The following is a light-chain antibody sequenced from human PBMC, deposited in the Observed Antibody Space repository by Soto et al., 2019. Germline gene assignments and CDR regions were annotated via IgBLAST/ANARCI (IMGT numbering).Light chain of an antibody. CDR2: DVT. V-gene: IGLV2-14*01. Sequence: QSALTQPASVSGSPGQSITMSCTGASSDIGVYAYVSWYQHHPGEAPKLLIYDVTHRPSGVSNRFTASKSGNTASLTISGLQAEDEADYDCSAYTSRNTVVCGGGTKLPVL. CDR3: SAYTSRNTVV. CDR1: SSDIGVYAY. J-gene: IGLJ2*01.